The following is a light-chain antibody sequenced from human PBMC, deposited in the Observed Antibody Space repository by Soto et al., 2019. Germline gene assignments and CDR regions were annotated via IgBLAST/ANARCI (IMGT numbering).Light chain of an antibody. CDR3: SSFAGSGTLVV. CDR2: EDT. V-gene: IGLV2-23*01. J-gene: IGLJ2*01. Sequence: QSALTQPASVSVSPGQSITISCTGTTTDIGNYTLVSWYQRHPDKAPKLIIYEDTKRPSGISNLFSASKSGTTASLTISGLQAEDEADYHCSSFAGSGTLVVFGGGTKLTVL. CDR1: TTDIGNYTL.